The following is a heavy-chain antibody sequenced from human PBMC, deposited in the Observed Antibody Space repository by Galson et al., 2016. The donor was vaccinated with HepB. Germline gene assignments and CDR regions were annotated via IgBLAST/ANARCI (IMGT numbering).Heavy chain of an antibody. CDR3: ATSPSVGY. CDR2: IYSGGTT. D-gene: IGHD6-13*01. J-gene: IGHJ4*02. CDR1: GFTVFNNY. Sequence: SLRLSCAASGFTVFNNYMSWVRQAPGKGLEGVSVIYSGGTTNYADSGRGRFTISRDKSKNTLYLQMNSLRADDTAVYYCATSPSVGYWGQGTLVTVSS. V-gene: IGHV3-66*01.